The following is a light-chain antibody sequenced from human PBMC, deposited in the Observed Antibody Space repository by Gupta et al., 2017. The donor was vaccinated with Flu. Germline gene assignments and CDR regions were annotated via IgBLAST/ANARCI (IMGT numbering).Light chain of an antibody. J-gene: IGLJ2*01. CDR1: SSDVGGYDY. CDR3: SSYKKSDTVVV. CDR2: EVN. V-gene: IGLV2-14*01. Sequence: SAISCTGTSSDVGGYDYVSWYQQHPGKAPELVIFEVNRRPSGIPDRFSGSKSGNTASLTISGLLAEDEAFYYCSSYKKSDTVVVFGGGTKLTVL.